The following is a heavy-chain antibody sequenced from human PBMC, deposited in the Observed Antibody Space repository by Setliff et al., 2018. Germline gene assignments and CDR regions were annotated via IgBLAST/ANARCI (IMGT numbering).Heavy chain of an antibody. D-gene: IGHD7-27*01. J-gene: IGHJ4*02. CDR3: ARQAGRLGSPFDY. V-gene: IGHV4-38-2*01. Sequence: SETLSLTCAVSSLSVSSGYFWGWIRQPPGKGLEWIGSTYYSGSTYYNPSLKSRVTISVDTSKNQFSLKLSSVTAADTAVYYCARQAGRLGSPFDYWGQGALVTVSS. CDR2: TYYSGST. CDR1: SLSVSSGYF.